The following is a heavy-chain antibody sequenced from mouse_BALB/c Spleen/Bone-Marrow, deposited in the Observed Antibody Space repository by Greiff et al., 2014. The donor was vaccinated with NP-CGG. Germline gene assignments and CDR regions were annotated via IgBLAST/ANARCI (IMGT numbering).Heavy chain of an antibody. CDR1: GYSITRDYA. CDR3: ARDYFDY. Sequence: VQLKESGPGLGKPSQSLSLTCTVTGYSITRDYAWNWIRQFPGNKLEWMGYISYSGSTSYNPSLKSRISITRDTSKNQFFLQLNSVTTEDTATYYCARDYFDYWGQGTTLTVSS. J-gene: IGHJ2*01. CDR2: ISYSGST. V-gene: IGHV3-2*02.